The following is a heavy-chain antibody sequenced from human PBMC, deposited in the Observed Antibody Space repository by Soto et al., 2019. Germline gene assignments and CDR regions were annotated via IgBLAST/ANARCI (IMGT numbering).Heavy chain of an antibody. V-gene: IGHV1-24*01. CDR2: FDPEDGET. Sequence: ASVKVSCKVSGYTLTELSMHWVRQAPGKGLEWMGGFDPEDGETIYAQKFQGRVTMTEDTSTDTAYMELSSLRSEDTAVYYCATSPPSYYDFWSGLRDWFDPWGQGTLVTVSS. CDR3: ATSPPSYYDFWSGLRDWFDP. D-gene: IGHD3-3*01. J-gene: IGHJ5*02. CDR1: GYTLTELS.